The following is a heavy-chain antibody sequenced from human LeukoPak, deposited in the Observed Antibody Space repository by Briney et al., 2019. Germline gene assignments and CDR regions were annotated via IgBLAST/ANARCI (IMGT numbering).Heavy chain of an antibody. CDR3: AKEDHYDFWSYFDY. CDR1: GFTFSSYG. Sequence: GGSLRLSCAAAGFTFSSYGMHWVRQAPGKGLEWVAVISYDGSNKYYADSVKGRFTISRDNSKNTLYLQMNSLRAEDTAVYYCAKEDHYDFWSYFDYWGQGTLVTVSS. V-gene: IGHV3-30*18. CDR2: ISYDGSNK. D-gene: IGHD3-3*01. J-gene: IGHJ4*02.